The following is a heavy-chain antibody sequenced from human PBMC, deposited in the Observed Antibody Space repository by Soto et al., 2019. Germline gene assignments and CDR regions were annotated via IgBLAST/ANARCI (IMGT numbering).Heavy chain of an antibody. CDR1: GSIFSSYA. CDR2: ISLDGSSV. D-gene: IGHD6-19*01. CDR3: AREDFRQWLDPKNRFDP. J-gene: IGHJ5*02. V-gene: IGHV3-30-3*01. Sequence: QVQLVESGGGVVQPGRSLRLSCAASGSIFSSYAMHWVGRGPGKGLEGVAAISLDGSSVYYADSVKGRLKISRESSRKTLFLHRDNVRFEDTSVSFCAREDFRQWLDPKNRFDPWGQGTQVTVS.